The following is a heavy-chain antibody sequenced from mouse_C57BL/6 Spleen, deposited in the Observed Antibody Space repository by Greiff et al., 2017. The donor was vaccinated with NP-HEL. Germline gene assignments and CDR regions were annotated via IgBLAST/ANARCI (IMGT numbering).Heavy chain of an antibody. CDR3: ARSDYGSSYYFDY. D-gene: IGHD1-1*01. J-gene: IGHJ2*01. CDR2: IYPRSGNT. CDR1: GYTFTSYG. V-gene: IGHV1-81*01. Sequence: QVQLKESGAELARPGASVKLSCKASGYTFTSYGISWVKQRTGQGLEWIGEIYPRSGNTYYNEKFKGKATLTADKSSSTAYMELRSLTSEDSAVDFCARSDYGSSYYFDYWGQGTTLTVSS.